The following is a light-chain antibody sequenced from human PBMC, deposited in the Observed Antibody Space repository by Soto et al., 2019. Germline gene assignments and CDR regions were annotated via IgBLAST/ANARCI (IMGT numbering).Light chain of an antibody. CDR2: DVS. CDR1: SSDVGAYNY. Sequence: QSALTQPASVSGSPGQSITISCTGTSSDVGAYNYVSWYQQHPGKVPKLMIYDVSNRPSGVSNRFSGSKSGNTASLTISGLQAVDEADYYCSSYTTSSTLVFGGGTKLTVL. J-gene: IGLJ2*01. V-gene: IGLV2-14*01. CDR3: SSYTTSSTLV.